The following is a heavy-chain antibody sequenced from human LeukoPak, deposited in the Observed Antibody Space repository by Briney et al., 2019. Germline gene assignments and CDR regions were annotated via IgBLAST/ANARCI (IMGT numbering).Heavy chain of an antibody. V-gene: IGHV3-30*03. Sequence: SCKVSGYTLTELSMHWVRQAPGKGLEWVAVISYDGSNKYYADSVKGRFTISRDNSKNTLYLQMNSLRAEDTAVYYCARDGRWELFDYWGQGTLVTVSS. D-gene: IGHD1-26*01. CDR3: ARDGRWELFDY. CDR1: GYTLTELS. J-gene: IGHJ4*02. CDR2: ISYDGSNK.